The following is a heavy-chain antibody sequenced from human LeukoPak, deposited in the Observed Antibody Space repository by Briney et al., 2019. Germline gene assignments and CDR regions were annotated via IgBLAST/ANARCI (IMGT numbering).Heavy chain of an antibody. CDR2: IYHSGST. CDR1: GGSISSSNW. D-gene: IGHD2-15*01. CDR3: ATVRGYCSSGSCGMDV. Sequence: SGTLSLTCAVSGGSISSSNWWSWVRQPPGKGLEWIGEIYHSGSTNYNPSLKSRVTISVDKSKNQFSLKLSSVTAADTAVYYCATVRGYCSSGSCGMDVWGQGTTVTVSS. V-gene: IGHV4-4*02. J-gene: IGHJ6*02.